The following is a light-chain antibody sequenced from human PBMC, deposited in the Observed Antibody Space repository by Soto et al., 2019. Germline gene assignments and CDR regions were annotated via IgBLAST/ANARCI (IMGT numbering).Light chain of an antibody. CDR1: QSVTSSY. V-gene: IGKV3-11*01. CDR2: GAS. Sequence: EIVLTPSPGTLSLSPGERATLSCRASQSVTSSYLAWWQQKPGQAPRLLIYGASNRATGIPARFSGSGSGTDFTLTISNLEPEDFAVYYCQQHSHWPPWTFGQGTKVDIK. J-gene: IGKJ1*01. CDR3: QQHSHWPPWT.